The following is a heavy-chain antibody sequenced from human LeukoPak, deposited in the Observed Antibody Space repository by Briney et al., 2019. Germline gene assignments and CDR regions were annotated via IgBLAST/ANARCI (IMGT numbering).Heavy chain of an antibody. V-gene: IGHV1-46*01. CDR3: ARDSLNLGVVTLRNSFDP. CDR1: GYTFTSYY. CDR2: INPSGGST. Sequence: GASLKVSCKASGYTFTSYYLHWVRQAPGQGLEWMRIINPSGGSTSYAQKFQGRVTMTRDTSTSTVYMELSSLRSEDTAVYYCARDSLNLGVVTLRNSFDPWGQGTLVTVSS. D-gene: IGHD3-3*01. J-gene: IGHJ5*02.